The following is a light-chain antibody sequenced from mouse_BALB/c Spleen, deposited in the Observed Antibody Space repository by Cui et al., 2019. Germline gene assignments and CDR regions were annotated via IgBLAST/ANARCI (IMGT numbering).Light chain of an antibody. Sequence: DIQMTQSPASLSVSVGETVTITCRASENIYSNLAWYQQKQGKSPQLLVYAATNLADGVPSRFSGSGSGTQYSLKINILQSEDFGSYYCQHFWGTPWTFGGGTKLEIK. CDR3: QHFWGTPWT. CDR1: ENIYSN. J-gene: IGKJ1*01. CDR2: AAT. V-gene: IGKV12-46*01.